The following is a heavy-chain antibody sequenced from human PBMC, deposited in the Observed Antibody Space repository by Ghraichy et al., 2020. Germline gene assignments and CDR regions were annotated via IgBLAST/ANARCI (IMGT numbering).Heavy chain of an antibody. CDR1: GGSISSYY. V-gene: IGHV4-59*01. CDR3: ARDRGIAVAGMGPNGMDV. Sequence: SETLSLTCTVSGGSISSYYWSWIRQPPGKGLEWIGYIYYSGSTNYNPSLKSRVTISVDTSKNQFSLKLSSVTAADTAVYYCARDRGIAVAGMGPNGMDVWGQGTTVTVSS. CDR2: IYYSGST. J-gene: IGHJ6*02. D-gene: IGHD6-19*01.